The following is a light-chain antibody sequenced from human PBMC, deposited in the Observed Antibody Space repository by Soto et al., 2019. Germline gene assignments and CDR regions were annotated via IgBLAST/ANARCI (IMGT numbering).Light chain of an antibody. Sequence: DIQMTQSPSSLSASVGDRVTITCRASQGISNYLAWYQQKPGKVPKLLIYAASTLQSGVTSRFSGSGSGTDCALTINRLQPEDVATYYFQKYNSAPFTFGPGTKMDIK. CDR3: QKYNSAPFT. J-gene: IGKJ3*01. CDR2: AAS. CDR1: QGISNY. V-gene: IGKV1-27*01.